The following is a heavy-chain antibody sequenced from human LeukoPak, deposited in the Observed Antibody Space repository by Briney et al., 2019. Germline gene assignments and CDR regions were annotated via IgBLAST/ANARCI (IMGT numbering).Heavy chain of an antibody. V-gene: IGHV3-21*01. J-gene: IGHJ4*02. CDR3: ARDDPSMIAALHY. Sequence: GESLRLSCAASGFTFSDYRMNWVRQAPGKGLEWVSSIDGTSTNIYYADSVKGRFTISRDNAKNSVYLQMNSLRAEDTAVYYCARDDPSMIAALHYWGQGTLVTVSS. CDR2: IDGTSTNI. CDR1: GFTFSDYR. D-gene: IGHD6-6*01.